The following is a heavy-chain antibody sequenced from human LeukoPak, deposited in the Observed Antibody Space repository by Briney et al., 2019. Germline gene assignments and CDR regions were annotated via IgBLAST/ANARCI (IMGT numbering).Heavy chain of an antibody. CDR2: ISYSGST. Sequence: PSETLSLTCSVSGGSITSYHWSWIRQPPGKGLEWIGYISYSGSTKYKPSLKSRATISVEMSKNQFSLRLNSVTAADTAVYFCARDTCVFYGLPNWGQGTLVIVSS. V-gene: IGHV4-59*01. J-gene: IGHJ4*02. CDR3: ARDTCVFYGLPN. CDR1: GGSITSYH. D-gene: IGHD3-10*01.